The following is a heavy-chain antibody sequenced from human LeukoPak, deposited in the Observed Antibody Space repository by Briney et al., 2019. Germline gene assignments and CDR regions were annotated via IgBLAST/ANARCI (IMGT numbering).Heavy chain of an antibody. CDR3: ARDYRSSYGGNRGRGYFDL. Sequence: GGSLRLSCAASGFTFSSYSMNWVRQAPGKGLEWVSYISSSSSTMYYADSVKGRFTISRDNAKNSLYLQMNSLRAEDTAVYYCARDYRSSYGGNRGRGYFDLWGRGTLVTVSS. CDR2: ISSSSSTM. V-gene: IGHV3-48*04. CDR1: GFTFSSYS. D-gene: IGHD4-23*01. J-gene: IGHJ2*01.